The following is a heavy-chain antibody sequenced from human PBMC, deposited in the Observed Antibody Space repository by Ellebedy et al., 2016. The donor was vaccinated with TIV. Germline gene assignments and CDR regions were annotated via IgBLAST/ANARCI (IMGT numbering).Heavy chain of an antibody. J-gene: IGHJ5*02. CDR2: LYPDAKT. D-gene: IGHD2-21*01. CDR3: ARDPGGGGDFGDNWFDP. Sequence: GESLKISCEASGIIVSDYFMNWVRQAPGKGLEWVSVLYPDAKTNYTDSVNGRFIVSRDSFKNTLYLQMNNLTAEDTAVYYCARDPGGGGDFGDNWFDPWGQGTLVTVSS. CDR1: GIIVSDYF. V-gene: IGHV3-66*01.